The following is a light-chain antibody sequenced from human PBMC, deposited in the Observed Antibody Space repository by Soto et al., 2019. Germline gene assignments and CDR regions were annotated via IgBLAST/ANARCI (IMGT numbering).Light chain of an antibody. Sequence: ETVLTQSPGTLSLSPGERATLSCRASQSVSSSHLAWYQQKPGQAPRLVIYGASSRATGIPDRFSGSGSGTDFTLTISRLEPEDCAVYYCQQYGSSPLYTFGQGTKLEIK. CDR3: QQYGSSPLYT. J-gene: IGKJ2*01. CDR1: QSVSSSH. CDR2: GAS. V-gene: IGKV3-20*01.